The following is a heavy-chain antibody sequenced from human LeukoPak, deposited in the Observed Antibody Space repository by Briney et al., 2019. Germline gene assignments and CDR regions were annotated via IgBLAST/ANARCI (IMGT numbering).Heavy chain of an antibody. D-gene: IGHD3-22*01. J-gene: IGHJ4*02. CDR2: IYHSGST. CDR1: GGSISSYY. Sequence: SETLSLTCTVSGGSISSYYWSWIRQPPGKGLEWIGSIYHSGSTYYNPSLKSRVTISVDTSKNQFSLKLSSVTAADTAVYYCARDPLGYDSSGYWSQGTLVTVSS. V-gene: IGHV4-59*01. CDR3: ARDPLGYDSSGY.